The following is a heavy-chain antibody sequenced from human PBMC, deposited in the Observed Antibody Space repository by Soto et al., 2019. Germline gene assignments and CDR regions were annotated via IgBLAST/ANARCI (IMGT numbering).Heavy chain of an antibody. CDR3: ARQFRCWLQGTFDS. V-gene: IGHV5-51*01. J-gene: IGHJ4*02. CDR1: GDRITHYF. Sequence: GESLKPSGKGSGDRITHYFIGSVRQMPGKDLECTGIIYPGDSDTRYSPSFQGQVTISDDKSINTAYLQWSSLKASDTAMYYCARQFRCWLQGTFDSGGQGTLVTVSS. CDR2: IYPGDSDT. D-gene: IGHD1-1*01.